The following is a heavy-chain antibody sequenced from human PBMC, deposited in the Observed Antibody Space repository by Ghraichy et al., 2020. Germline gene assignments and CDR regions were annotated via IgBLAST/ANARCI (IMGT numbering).Heavy chain of an antibody. V-gene: IGHV2-5*02. CDR1: GFSLSTSGVG. J-gene: IGHJ4*02. D-gene: IGHD5-18*01. CDR2: IYWDDDK. CDR3: AHVLVDTAMVPFDY. Sequence: SGPTLVKPTQTLTLTCTFSGFSLSTSGVGVGWIRQPPGKALEWLALIYWDDDKRYSPSLKSRLTITKDTSKNQVVLTMTNMDPVDTATYYCAHVLVDTAMVPFDYWGQRTLVTVSS.